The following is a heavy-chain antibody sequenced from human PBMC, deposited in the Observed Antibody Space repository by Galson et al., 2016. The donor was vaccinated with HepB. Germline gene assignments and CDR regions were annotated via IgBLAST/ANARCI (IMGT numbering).Heavy chain of an antibody. CDR2: ISGDGGST. CDR1: GFTFGRYA. V-gene: IGHV3-23*01. Sequence: SLRLSCAASGFTFGRYAMSWVRQAPGKGLEWVSAISGDGGSTYYAGSVQGRFTSPRDRSTNTMYLQMKSLRTDDTAVYYCARFTQEWLDRVCYFDYWGQGTLVTVSS. CDR3: ARFTQEWLDRVCYFDY. D-gene: IGHD6-19*01. J-gene: IGHJ4*02.